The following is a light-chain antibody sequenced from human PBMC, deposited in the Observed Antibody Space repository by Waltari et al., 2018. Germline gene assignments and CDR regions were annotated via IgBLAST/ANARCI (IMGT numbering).Light chain of an antibody. J-gene: IGLJ3*02. CDR3: QAWDSSTAV. V-gene: IGLV3-1*01. Sequence: SYELTQPPSLSVSRGQSATITCSGDRLDDKNVCWYREKPGQSPVLVMYQDRKRPSGIPERCSGSNSGNTATLTISAAQGMDEADYYCQAWDSSTAVFGGGTKLTVL. CDR1: RLDDKN. CDR2: QDR.